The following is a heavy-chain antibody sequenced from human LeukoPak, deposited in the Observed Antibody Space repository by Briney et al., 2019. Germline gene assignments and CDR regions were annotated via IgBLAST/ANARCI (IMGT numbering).Heavy chain of an antibody. CDR3: ARRTPFNGSGNYEYDFDY. Sequence: PSETLSLTCTVSGGSISSSTYYWGWIRQPPGKGLEWIGSIYYSGSTYYNPSLKSRVTISVDTSKNQFSLKLSSVTAADTAVYYCARRTPFNGSGNYEYDFDYWGQGTLVTVSS. V-gene: IGHV4-39*01. J-gene: IGHJ4*02. D-gene: IGHD3-10*01. CDR1: GGSISSSTYY. CDR2: IYYSGST.